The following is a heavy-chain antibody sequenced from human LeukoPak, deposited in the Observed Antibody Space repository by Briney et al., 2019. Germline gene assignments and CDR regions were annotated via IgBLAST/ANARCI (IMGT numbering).Heavy chain of an antibody. J-gene: IGHJ4*02. Sequence: SETLSLTCTVSGGSISSYYWSWIRQPPGKGLEWIGYIYYSGSTNYNPSLKSRVTISVDTSKNQFSLKLSSVTAADTAVYYCARGPSLLDTANGFDYWGQGTLVTVSS. V-gene: IGHV4-59*01. CDR2: IYYSGST. CDR1: GGSISSYY. D-gene: IGHD5-18*01. CDR3: ARGPSLLDTANGFDY.